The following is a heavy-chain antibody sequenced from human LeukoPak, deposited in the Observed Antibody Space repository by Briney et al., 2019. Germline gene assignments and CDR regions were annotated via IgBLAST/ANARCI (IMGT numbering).Heavy chain of an antibody. CDR2: IKQDGSEK. CDR1: GFTFSSYW. J-gene: IGHJ5*02. V-gene: IGHV3-7*01. D-gene: IGHD2-2*01. CDR3: ARVKPIVVVPAAHPATSWFDP. Sequence: GGSLRLSCAASGFTFSSYWMSWVRQAPGKGLEWAANIKQDGSEKYYVDSVKGRFTISRDNAKNSLYLQMNSLRAEDTAVYYCARVKPIVVVPAAHPATSWFDPWGQGTLVTVSS.